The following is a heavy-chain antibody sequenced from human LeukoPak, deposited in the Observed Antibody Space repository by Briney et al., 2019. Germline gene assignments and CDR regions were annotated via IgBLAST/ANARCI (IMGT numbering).Heavy chain of an antibody. V-gene: IGHV3-11*05. J-gene: IGHJ4*02. Sequence: PGGSLRLSCAASGFMFTDYYMSWFRQTPGKGLEWPSYISPSSAYTNFADSVKGRFTISRDNAKNSLYLQMNSLRVEDTAVYYCARDLVAAATTGGYYFEYWGQGTLVTVSS. CDR2: ISPSSAYT. CDR3: ARDLVAAATTGGYYFEY. D-gene: IGHD6-25*01. CDR1: GFMFTDYY.